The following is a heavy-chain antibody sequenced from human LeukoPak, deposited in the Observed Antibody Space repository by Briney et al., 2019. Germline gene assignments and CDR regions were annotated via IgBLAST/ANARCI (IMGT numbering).Heavy chain of an antibody. D-gene: IGHD3-3*01. CDR2: IIPIFGTA. CDR1: GGTFISYA. Sequence: ASVKVSCKASGGTFISYAISWVRQAPGQGLEWMGGIIPIFGTANYAQKFQGRVTITADESTSTAYMELSSLRSEDTAVYYCASGVLYYEFLEWLLFPFDYWGQGTLVTVSS. J-gene: IGHJ4*02. V-gene: IGHV1-69*13. CDR3: ASGVLYYEFLEWLLFPFDY.